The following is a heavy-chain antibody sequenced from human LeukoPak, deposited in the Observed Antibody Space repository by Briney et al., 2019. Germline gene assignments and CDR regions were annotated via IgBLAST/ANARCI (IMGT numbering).Heavy chain of an antibody. J-gene: IGHJ4*02. Sequence: PGGSLRLSCAASGFTFSSYSMNWVRQAPGKGLEWVSSISSSSSYIHYADSVKGRFTISRDNAKNSLYLQMNSLRAEDTAVYYCVRRYRGFDYWGQGTLVTVSS. CDR3: VRRYRGFDY. CDR1: GFTFSSYS. D-gene: IGHD2-2*02. CDR2: ISSSSSYI. V-gene: IGHV3-21*01.